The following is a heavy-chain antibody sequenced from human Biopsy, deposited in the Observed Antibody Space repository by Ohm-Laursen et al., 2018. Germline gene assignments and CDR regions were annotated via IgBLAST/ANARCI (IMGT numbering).Heavy chain of an antibody. Sequence: SLRLSCAASEFIFSRFWMYWVRQAPGKGLVWVSRINTGGSSTNYADAVKGRFTISRDNAKNTVFLQMNSLRAEDTAVYYCTRAEAGSGSLLYFDYWGQGTLVTVSS. CDR1: EFIFSRFW. V-gene: IGHV3-74*01. CDR2: INTGGSST. D-gene: IGHD3-10*01. CDR3: TRAEAGSGSLLYFDY. J-gene: IGHJ4*02.